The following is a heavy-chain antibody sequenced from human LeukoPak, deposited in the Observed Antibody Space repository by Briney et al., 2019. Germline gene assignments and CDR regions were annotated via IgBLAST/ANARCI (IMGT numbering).Heavy chain of an antibody. CDR2: IKQDGSEK. CDR1: GFTFSSYW. CDR3: ARDLSWPHYPVGDY. D-gene: IGHD6-13*01. J-gene: IGHJ4*02. V-gene: IGHV3-7*01. Sequence: GGSLRLSCAASGFTFSSYWMSWVRQAPGKGLEWVANIKQDGSEKYYVDSVKGRFTISRDNAKNSLYLQMNSLRAEDTAVYYCARDLSWPHYPVGDYWGQGTLVTVSS.